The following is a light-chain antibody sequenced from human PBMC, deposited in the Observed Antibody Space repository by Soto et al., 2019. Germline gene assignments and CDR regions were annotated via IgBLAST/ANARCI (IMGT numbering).Light chain of an antibody. V-gene: IGLV2-14*01. CDR3: SSYRRASTLYVI. J-gene: IGLJ2*01. CDR2: EVS. CDR1: SSDVGGYNY. Sequence: QSALTQPASVSGSPGQSITISCTGTSSDVGGYNYVSWYQQHPGKAPKLMIYEVSNRPSGVSNRFSGSKSGNTASLTISGLQAEDEADYYCSSYRRASTLYVIFGGGTKVTVL.